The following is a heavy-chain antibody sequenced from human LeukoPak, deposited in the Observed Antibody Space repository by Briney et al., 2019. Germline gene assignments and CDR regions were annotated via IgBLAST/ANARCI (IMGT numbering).Heavy chain of an antibody. D-gene: IGHD5-18*01. Sequence: GGSLRLSCAASGFTFSSYGMHWVCQAPGKGLEWVAFIRYDGSNKYYADSVKGRFTISRDNSKNTLYLQMNSLRAEDTAVYYCAKDSAASNYFDYWGQGTLVTVSS. CDR2: IRYDGSNK. V-gene: IGHV3-30*02. J-gene: IGHJ4*02. CDR3: AKDSAASNYFDY. CDR1: GFTFSSYG.